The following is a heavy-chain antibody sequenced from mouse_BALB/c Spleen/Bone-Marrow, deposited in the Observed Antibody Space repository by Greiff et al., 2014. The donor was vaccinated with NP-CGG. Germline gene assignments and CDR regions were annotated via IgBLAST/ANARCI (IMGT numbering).Heavy chain of an antibody. Sequence: EVQGVESGGGLVQPGGSRKLSCAASGFTFSSFGMHWVRQAPEKGLEWVAYISSGSSTIYYADTVKGRFTISRDNPKNTLFPQMTSLRSEDTAMYYCARGVWYHAMDYWGQGTSVTVSS. CDR3: ARGVWYHAMDY. CDR2: ISSGSSTI. D-gene: IGHD2-10*02. CDR1: GFTFSSFG. J-gene: IGHJ4*01. V-gene: IGHV5-17*02.